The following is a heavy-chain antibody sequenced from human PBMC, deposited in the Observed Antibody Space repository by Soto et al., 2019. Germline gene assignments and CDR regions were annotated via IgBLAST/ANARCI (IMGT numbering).Heavy chain of an antibody. D-gene: IGHD6-13*01. V-gene: IGHV4-39*01. CDR1: GGSISSSSYY. J-gene: IGHJ4*02. CDR3: ARTTERRYSSSWYHI. CDR2: IYYSGST. Sequence: QLQLQESGPGLVKPSETLSLTCTVSGGSISSSSYYWGWIRQPPGKGLEWIGSIYYSGSTYYNPSRKCQGTISGDTSKNQFPLKLSSVTAADTAVYYCARTTERRYSSSWYHIWGEGTLVTVSA.